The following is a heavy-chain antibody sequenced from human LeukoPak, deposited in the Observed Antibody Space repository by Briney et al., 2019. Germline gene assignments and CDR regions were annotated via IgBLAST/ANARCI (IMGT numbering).Heavy chain of an antibody. J-gene: IGHJ4*02. CDR3: ASNTYYYDSSGYPEYFDY. D-gene: IGHD3-22*01. Sequence: SEILSLTRAVYGGSFSGYYWSWIRQPPGKGLEWIGEINHSGSTNYNPSLKSRVTISVDTSKNQFSLKLSSVTAADTAVYYCASNTYYYDSSGYPEYFDYWGQGTLVTVSS. V-gene: IGHV4-34*01. CDR2: INHSGST. CDR1: GGSFSGYY.